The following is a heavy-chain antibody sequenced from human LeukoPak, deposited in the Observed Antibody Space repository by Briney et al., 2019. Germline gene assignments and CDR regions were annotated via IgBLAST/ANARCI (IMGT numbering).Heavy chain of an antibody. D-gene: IGHD6-13*01. Sequence: SETLSLTCAVYGGSLSGYYWSWIRQPPGKGLEWIGEINHSGSTNYNPSLKSRVTISVDTSKNQFSLKLSSVTAADTAVYYCARERYSSSWYDYWGQGTLVTVSS. CDR2: INHSGST. CDR3: ARERYSSSWYDY. V-gene: IGHV4-34*01. J-gene: IGHJ4*02. CDR1: GGSLSGYY.